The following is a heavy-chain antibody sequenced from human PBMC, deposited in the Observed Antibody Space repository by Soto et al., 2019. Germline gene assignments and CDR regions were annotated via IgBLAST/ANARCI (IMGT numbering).Heavy chain of an antibody. CDR1: GFTFSSYA. D-gene: IGHD5-18*01. Sequence: QVQLVESGGGVVQPGRSLRLSCAASGFTFSSYAMHWVRQAPGKGLEWVAVISYDGSNKYYADSVKGRFTIPRDNSKNTLYLQMNSLRAEDTAVYYCARDPLWGTAMVLWYFDLWGRGTLVTVSS. J-gene: IGHJ2*01. CDR3: ARDPLWGTAMVLWYFDL. CDR2: ISYDGSNK. V-gene: IGHV3-30-3*01.